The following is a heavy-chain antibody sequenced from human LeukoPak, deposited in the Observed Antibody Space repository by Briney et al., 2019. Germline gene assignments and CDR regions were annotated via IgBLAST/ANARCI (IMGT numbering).Heavy chain of an antibody. D-gene: IGHD1-20*01. Sequence: GASVRVSCKASGYTFTDYYMHWVRQATGQGLEWMGIINPSDGSTNYAQKFQGRVTMTRDTSTSTVYIEVSSLRSEDTAVYYCVTFHRWDAFDFWGQGTLVTVSS. J-gene: IGHJ3*01. CDR3: VTFHRWDAFDF. CDR2: INPSDGST. CDR1: GYTFTDYY. V-gene: IGHV1-46*01.